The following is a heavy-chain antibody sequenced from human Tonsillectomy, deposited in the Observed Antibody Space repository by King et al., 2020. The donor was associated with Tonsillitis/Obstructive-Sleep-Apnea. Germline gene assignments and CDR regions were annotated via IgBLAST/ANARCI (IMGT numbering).Heavy chain of an antibody. CDR1: GASISSGGYY. V-gene: IGHV4-31*01. D-gene: IGHD2-8*02. CDR3: ARSSGQDYYYMDV. CDR2: IYYSGST. Sequence: VQLQESGPGLVKPSQTLSLTCTVSGASISSGGYYWSWIRQHPGKGLEWIGYIYYSGSTFYNPSLKSLVTISVDTSKNQFSLKLSSVTAADTAVYYCARSSGQDYYYMDVWGKGTTVTVSS. J-gene: IGHJ6*03.